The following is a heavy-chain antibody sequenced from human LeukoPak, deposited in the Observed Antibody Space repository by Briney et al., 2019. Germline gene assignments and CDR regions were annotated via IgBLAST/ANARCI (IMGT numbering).Heavy chain of an antibody. V-gene: IGHV1-2*02. CDR3: ARAQGGQVALFDS. CDR2: INPNTGGA. J-gene: IGHJ4*02. D-gene: IGHD5-12*01. CDR1: GYSFIVYY. Sequence: ASVKVSCKTSGYSFIVYYIHWVRQAPGQGLEWMGWINPNTGGANYAQKFQARVTMARDTSITTVYMELSRLRSDDTAIYYCARAQGGQVALFDSWGQGTLVTASS.